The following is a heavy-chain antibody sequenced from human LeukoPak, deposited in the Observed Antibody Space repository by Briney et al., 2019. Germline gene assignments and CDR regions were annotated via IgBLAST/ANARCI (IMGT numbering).Heavy chain of an antibody. V-gene: IGHV3-23*01. CDR3: VKEGGYYHFEY. CDR1: GFTFSSYA. D-gene: IGHD3-22*01. Sequence: PGGSLRLSCAASGFTFSSYAMSWVRQAPGKGLEWVSTISGSGGVIHYADSVKGPFTISRDNSKNTLYLQVSSLRVEDTAVYFCVKEGGYYHFEYWGQGTLVTVSS. J-gene: IGHJ4*02. CDR2: ISGSGGVI.